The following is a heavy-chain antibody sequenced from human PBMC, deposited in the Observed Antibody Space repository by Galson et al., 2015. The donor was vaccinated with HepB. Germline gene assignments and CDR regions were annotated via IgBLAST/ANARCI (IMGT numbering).Heavy chain of an antibody. J-gene: IGHJ5*02. Sequence: SVTVSCKASGATFSSSPLNWVRQAPGQGLEWMGRIIPLLGIANYAQNFQGRVTITADRSTSTAFMELRSLKPEDTAIYYCARGGPDTIFGGSWFDPWGQGTLVTVSS. CDR3: ARGGPDTIFGGSWFDP. CDR1: GATFSSSP. CDR2: IIPLLGIA. V-gene: IGHV1-69*04. D-gene: IGHD3-3*01.